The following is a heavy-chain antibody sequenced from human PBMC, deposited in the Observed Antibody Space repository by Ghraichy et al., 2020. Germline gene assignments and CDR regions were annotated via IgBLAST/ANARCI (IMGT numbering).Heavy chain of an antibody. CDR1: GYTFTGYY. CDR2: INPNSGGT. J-gene: IGHJ4*02. CDR3: ARDRGQIMITFGGVDPTFDY. Sequence: ASVKVSCKASGYTFTGYYMHWVRQAPGQGLEWMGWINPNSGGTNYAQKFQGRVTMTRDTSISTAYMELSRLRSDDTAVYYCARDRGQIMITFGGVDPTFDYWGQGTLVTVSS. D-gene: IGHD3-16*01. V-gene: IGHV1-2*02.